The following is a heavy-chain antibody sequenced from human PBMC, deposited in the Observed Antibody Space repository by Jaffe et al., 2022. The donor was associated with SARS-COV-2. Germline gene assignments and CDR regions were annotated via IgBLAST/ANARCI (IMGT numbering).Heavy chain of an antibody. CDR1: GGSISSYY. J-gene: IGHJ5*02. D-gene: IGHD2-15*01. V-gene: IGHV4-59*01. Sequence: QVQLQESGPGLVKPSETLSLTCTVSGGSISSYYWSWIRQPPGKGLEWIGYIYYSGSTNYNPSLKSRVTISVDTSKNQFSLKLSSVTAADTAVYYCARTVVVAAGNWFDPWGQGTLVTVSS. CDR2: IYYSGST. CDR3: ARTVVVAAGNWFDP.